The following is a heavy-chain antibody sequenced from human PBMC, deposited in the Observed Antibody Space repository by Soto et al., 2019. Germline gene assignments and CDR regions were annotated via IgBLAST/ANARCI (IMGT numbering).Heavy chain of an antibody. CDR2: INHSGST. CDR3: ARGRRYGSGVYHYYYMDV. J-gene: IGHJ6*03. D-gene: IGHD3-10*01. CDR1: GGSFSGYY. Sequence: SETLSLTCAVYGGSFSGYYWSWIRQPPGKGLEWIGEINHSGSTNYNPSLKSRVTISVDTSKNQFSLKLSSVTAADTAVYYCARGRRYGSGVYHYYYMDVWGKGTTVTVSS. V-gene: IGHV4-34*01.